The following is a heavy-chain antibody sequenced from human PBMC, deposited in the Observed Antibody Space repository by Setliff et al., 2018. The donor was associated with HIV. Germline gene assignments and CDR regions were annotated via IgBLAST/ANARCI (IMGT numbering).Heavy chain of an antibody. V-gene: IGHV4-34*01. D-gene: IGHD3-16*02. J-gene: IGHJ6*02. Sequence: PSETLSLTCAVYGGSFRSYFWSWIRQPPGKGLEWIGEINHSASTNYNPSLKSRVTISVGTSKNQSSLRLTSMTAADTAVYYCARGWGLAYYDYEWGNYHYRYAMEVWGQGTTVTVSS. CDR1: GGSFRSYF. CDR3: ARGWGLAYYDYEWGNYHYRYAMEV. CDR2: INHSAST.